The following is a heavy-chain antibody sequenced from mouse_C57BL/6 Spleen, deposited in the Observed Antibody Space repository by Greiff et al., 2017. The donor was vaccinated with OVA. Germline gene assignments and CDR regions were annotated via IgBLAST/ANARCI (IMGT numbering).Heavy chain of an antibody. V-gene: IGHV6-3*01. D-gene: IGHD1-1*02. CDR3: TGGGGPYYAMDY. J-gene: IGHJ4*01. CDR2: IRLKSDNYAT. CDR1: GFTFSNYW. Sequence: EVKLQESGGGLVQPGGSMKLSCVASGFTFSNYWMNWVRQSPEKGLEWVAQIRLKSDNYATHYAESVKGRFTISRDDSKSSVYLQMNNLRAEDTGIYYCTGGGGPYYAMDYWGQGTSVTVSS.